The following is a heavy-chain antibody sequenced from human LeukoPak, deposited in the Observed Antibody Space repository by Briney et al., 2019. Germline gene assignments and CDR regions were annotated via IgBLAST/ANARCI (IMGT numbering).Heavy chain of an antibody. CDR3: AKDRCGNGIGCYYYYMDV. CDR2: TQYDGSNE. J-gene: IGHJ6*03. CDR1: GFTFSSYG. Sequence: QPGGSLRLSCAASGFTFSSYGMHWVRQAPGKGLEWVAYTQYDGSNEQYADSVKGRFSISRDSSKNILYLQMNSLRAEDTAVYYCAKDRCGNGIGCYYYYMDVWGTGTTVTISS. V-gene: IGHV3-30*02. D-gene: IGHD2-21*01.